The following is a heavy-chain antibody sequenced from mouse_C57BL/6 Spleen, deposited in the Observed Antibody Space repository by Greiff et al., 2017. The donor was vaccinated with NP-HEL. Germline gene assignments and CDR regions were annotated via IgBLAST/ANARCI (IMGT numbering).Heavy chain of an antibody. CDR2: ISDGGSYT. V-gene: IGHV5-4*03. D-gene: IGHD2-10*02. J-gene: IGHJ3*01. CDR1: GFTFSSYA. Sequence: DVKLVESGGGLVKPGGSLKLSCAASGFTFSSYAMSWVRQTPEKRLEWVATISDGGSYTYYPDNVKGRFTISSDNAKNNLYWQMSRLKSEDTDMYYCARYGGDWFAYWGQGTLVTVSA. CDR3: ARYGGDWFAY.